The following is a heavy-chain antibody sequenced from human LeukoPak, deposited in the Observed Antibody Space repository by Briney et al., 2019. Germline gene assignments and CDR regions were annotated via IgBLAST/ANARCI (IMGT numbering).Heavy chain of an antibody. CDR3: AKSYDSGGYPLGDY. Sequence: GGSLTLSCSASGFTGPSFSVAWVRQAPGKGLEWVSGIDAGATSTYYADSVKGRFTISRDNSRKTVHLQMNSLRAEDTAVYYCAKSYDSGGYPLGDYWGQGTLVTVSS. CDR1: GFTGPSFS. D-gene: IGHD3-22*01. J-gene: IGHJ4*02. V-gene: IGHV3-23*01. CDR2: IDAGATST.